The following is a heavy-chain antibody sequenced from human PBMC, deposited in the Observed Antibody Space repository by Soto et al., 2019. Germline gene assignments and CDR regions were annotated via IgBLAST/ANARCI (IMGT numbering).Heavy chain of an antibody. D-gene: IGHD6-19*01. CDR2: IYTSGST. V-gene: IGHV4-4*07. CDR1: GGSISSYY. J-gene: IGHJ5*02. CDR3: ARWGGIAVAGGDWFDP. Sequence: SETLSLTCTVSGGSISSYYWSWIRQPAGKGLEWIGRIYTSGSTNYNPSLKSRVTMSVDTSKNQFSLKLSSVTAADTAVYYCARWGGIAVAGGDWFDPWGQGTLVTVSS.